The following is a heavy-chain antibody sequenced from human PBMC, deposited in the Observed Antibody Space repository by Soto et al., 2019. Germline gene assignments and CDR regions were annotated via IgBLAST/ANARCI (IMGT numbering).Heavy chain of an antibody. CDR1: GYTFTSYA. Sequence: EASVKVSCKASGYTFTSYAMHWVRQAPGQRLEWMGWINAGNGNTKYSQKFQGRVTITRDTSASTAYMELSSLRSEDTAVYYCARERVTWLSYYYGMDVWGQGTTVTVSS. D-gene: IGHD3-9*01. V-gene: IGHV1-3*01. CDR2: INAGNGNT. CDR3: ARERVTWLSYYYGMDV. J-gene: IGHJ6*02.